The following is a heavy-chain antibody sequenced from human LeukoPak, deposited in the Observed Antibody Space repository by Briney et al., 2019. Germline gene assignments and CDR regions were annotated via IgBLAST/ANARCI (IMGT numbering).Heavy chain of an antibody. CDR2: ISDSGGTT. CDR3: AGGPYCSGGSCYSYNWFDP. Sequence: GGSLRLSCAASGLTFSTYDMSWVRQAPGKGLEWVSAISDSGGTTWYADSVKGRFTISRDNSKNTLYVQMNSLRGEDTAVYYCAGGPYCSGGSCYSYNWFDPWGQGTLVTVSS. J-gene: IGHJ5*02. D-gene: IGHD2-15*01. CDR1: GLTFSTYD. V-gene: IGHV3-23*01.